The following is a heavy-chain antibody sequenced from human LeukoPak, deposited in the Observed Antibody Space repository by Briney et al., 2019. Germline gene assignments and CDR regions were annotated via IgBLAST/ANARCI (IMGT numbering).Heavy chain of an antibody. J-gene: IGHJ5*02. CDR2: ISGSGGST. CDR3: AKETGLGYDFWSDLNWFDP. D-gene: IGHD3-3*01. V-gene: IGHV3-23*01. CDR1: GFTFSSYD. Sequence: PGGSLRLSCAASGFTFSSYDMSWVRQAPGKGLEWVSAISGSGGSTYYADSVKGRFTISRDNSKNTLYLQMNSLRAEDTAVYYCAKETGLGYDFWSDLNWFDPWGQGTLVTVSS.